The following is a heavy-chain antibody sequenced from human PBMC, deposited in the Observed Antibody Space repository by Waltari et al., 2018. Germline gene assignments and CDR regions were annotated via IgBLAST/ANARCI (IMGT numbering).Heavy chain of an antibody. CDR3: ARLAITGAYYYYGMDV. D-gene: IGHD1-20*01. Sequence: QVQLQESGPGLVKPSETLSLTCAVSGYSISSGYYWGWIRKPPGKGLEWIGSIYHSGSTYYNPSLKSRVTISVDTSKNQFSLKLSSVTAADTAVYYCARLAITGAYYYYGMDVWGQGTTVTVSS. J-gene: IGHJ6*02. CDR1: GYSISSGYY. V-gene: IGHV4-38-2*01. CDR2: IYHSGST.